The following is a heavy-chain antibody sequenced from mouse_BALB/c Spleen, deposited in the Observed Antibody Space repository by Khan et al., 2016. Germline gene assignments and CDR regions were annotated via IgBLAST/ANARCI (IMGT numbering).Heavy chain of an antibody. CDR3: ARSPYYGYDDAMDY. Sequence: EVQLQESGPGLVKPSQSLSLTCTVTGYSITSDYAWNWIRQFPGNKLEWMGYIRFSGSTSYNPSFKSRISITRDTSKNQFFLQLNSVTTEGTATYDCARSPYYGYDDAMDYWGQGTSVTVSA. V-gene: IGHV3-2*02. J-gene: IGHJ4*01. D-gene: IGHD1-2*01. CDR1: GYSITSDYA. CDR2: IRFSGST.